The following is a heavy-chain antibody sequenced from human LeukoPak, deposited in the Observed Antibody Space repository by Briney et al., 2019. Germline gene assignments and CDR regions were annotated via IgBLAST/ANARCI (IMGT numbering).Heavy chain of an antibody. J-gene: IGHJ4*01. D-gene: IGHD2-2*01. CDR1: GFTFSSYN. V-gene: IGHV3-48*04. Sequence: GGSLRLSCAASGFTFSSYNMNWVRQAPGKGLEWVSYISKSDSTIYYADSVKGRFTISRDNAKNSLYLQMNSLRAEDTAVYYCARDLGYCSKPGHYWGQGTLVTVSS. CDR2: ISKSDSTI. CDR3: ARDLGYCSKPGHY.